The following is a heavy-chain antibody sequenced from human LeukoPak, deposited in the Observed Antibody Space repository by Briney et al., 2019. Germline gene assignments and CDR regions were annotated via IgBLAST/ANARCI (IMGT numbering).Heavy chain of an antibody. CDR2: IYYSGST. CDR3: ARLVLGARRYFDY. V-gene: IGHV4-59*08. D-gene: IGHD1-26*01. Sequence: PSETLSLTCTVSGXSISSYYWSWIRQPPGKGLEWIGYIYYSGSTNYNPSLKSRVTISVDTSKNQFSLRLSSVTAADTAVYYCARLVLGARRYFDYWGQGTLVTVSS. CDR1: GXSISSYY. J-gene: IGHJ4*02.